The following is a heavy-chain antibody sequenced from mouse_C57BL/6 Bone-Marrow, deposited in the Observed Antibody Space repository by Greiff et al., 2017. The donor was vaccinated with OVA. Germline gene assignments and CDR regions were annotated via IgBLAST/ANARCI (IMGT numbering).Heavy chain of an antibody. CDR1: GFTFTDYY. CDR2: IRNKANGYTT. J-gene: IGHJ2*01. V-gene: IGHV7-3*01. D-gene: IGHD2-14*01. CDR3: ARFRVGYYPDY. Sequence: EVMLVESGGGLVQPGGSLSLSCAASGFTFTDYYMSWVRQPPGKALEWLGFIRNKANGYTTEYSASVKGRFTISRDNSQSILYLQMNALRAEDSATYYCARFRVGYYPDYWGQGTTLTVSS.